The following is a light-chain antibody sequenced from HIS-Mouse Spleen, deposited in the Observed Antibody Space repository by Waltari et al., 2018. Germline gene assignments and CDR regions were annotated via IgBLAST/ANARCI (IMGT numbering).Light chain of an antibody. V-gene: IGLV3-1*01. CDR2: QDS. Sequence: SYELTQPPSVSVSPGQTASITCSGDKLGDKYACWYQQKPGQSPVLVIYQDSKRPSGIPARFSGSNPGNTATLTVSGTQAMEEADYYCQAWDSSTAVFGGGTKLTVL. CDR3: QAWDSSTAV. CDR1: KLGDKY. J-gene: IGLJ3*02.